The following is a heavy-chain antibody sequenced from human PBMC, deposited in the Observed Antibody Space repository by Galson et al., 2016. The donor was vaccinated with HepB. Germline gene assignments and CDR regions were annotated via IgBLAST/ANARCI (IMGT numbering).Heavy chain of an antibody. Sequence: SLRLSCAASGFTFSNYYMNWIRQAPGKGLEWVSYISSSSSYTNYADSVKGRFTISRDNAKNSLYLQMNSLRAEDTAVYYCAKAYDYVWGSHRLSHNFDYWGQGTLVTVSS. J-gene: IGHJ4*02. V-gene: IGHV3-11*05. D-gene: IGHD3-16*02. CDR2: ISSSSSYT. CDR1: GFTFSNYY. CDR3: AKAYDYVWGSHRLSHNFDY.